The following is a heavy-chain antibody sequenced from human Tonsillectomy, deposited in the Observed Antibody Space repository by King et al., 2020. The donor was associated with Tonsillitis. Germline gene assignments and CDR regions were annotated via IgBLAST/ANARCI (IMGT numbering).Heavy chain of an antibody. CDR1: GFTVSSNY. J-gene: IGHJ6*02. CDR2: IYSGGST. V-gene: IGHV3-53*01. D-gene: IGHD3-3*01. CDR3: ARERNFFYYGMDV. Sequence: VQLVESGGGLIQPGGSLRLSCAASGFTVSSNYMSWVRQAPGKGLEWVSVIYSGGSTYYADSVKGRFTISRDNTKNTLDLKMNSLRAEDTAVYYCARERNFFYYGMDVWGHGATGTVSS.